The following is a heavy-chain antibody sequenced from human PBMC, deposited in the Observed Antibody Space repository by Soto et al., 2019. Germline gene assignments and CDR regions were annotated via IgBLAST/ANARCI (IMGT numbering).Heavy chain of an antibody. V-gene: IGHV3-21*01. CDR1: GFTFSSYS. CDR2: ISSSSSYI. D-gene: IGHD2-2*01. J-gene: IGHJ5*02. Sequence: GGSLRLSCAASGFTFSSYSMNWVRQAPGKGLEWVSSISSSSSYIYYADSVKGRFTISRDNAKNSLYLQMNSLRAEDTAVYYCARESAANWFDPWGQGTLVTSPQ. CDR3: ARESAANWFDP.